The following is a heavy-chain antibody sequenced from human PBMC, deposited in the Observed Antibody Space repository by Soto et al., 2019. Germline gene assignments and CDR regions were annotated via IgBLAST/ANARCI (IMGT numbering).Heavy chain of an antibody. Sequence: GGSLRLSCAASGVTFSSYAMSWVRQAPGKGLEWVSAISGSGGSTYYADPVKGRFTISRDNSTNTLYLQMNSLRAEDTAVYYCAKQGGAAAGPMNYWGQGTLVTVSS. V-gene: IGHV3-23*01. J-gene: IGHJ4*02. CDR2: ISGSGGST. CDR3: AKQGGAAAGPMNY. CDR1: GVTFSSYA. D-gene: IGHD6-13*01.